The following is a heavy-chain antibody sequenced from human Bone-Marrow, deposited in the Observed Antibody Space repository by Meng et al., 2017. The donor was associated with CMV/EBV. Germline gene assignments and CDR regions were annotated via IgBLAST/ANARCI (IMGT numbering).Heavy chain of an antibody. CDR2: INPNSGGT. CDR1: GYIFTDSY. Sequence: ASVKVSCKASGYIFTDSYIHWVRQAPGQGLEWMGWINPNSGGTNYAQKFQGRVTMTRDTSVSTGYMEVSRLRSDDTAVYYCARSRENWFDPWGQGTLVTVSS. D-gene: IGHD3-10*01. CDR3: ARSRENWFDP. J-gene: IGHJ5*02. V-gene: IGHV1-2*02.